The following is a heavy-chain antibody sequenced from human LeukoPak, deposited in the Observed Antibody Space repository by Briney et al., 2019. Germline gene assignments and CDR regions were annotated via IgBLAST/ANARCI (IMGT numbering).Heavy chain of an antibody. CDR2: ISAYNGNT. V-gene: IGHV1-18*01. CDR3: AREAAAGPLGYYYYYMDV. D-gene: IGHD6-13*01. CDR1: GYTFTSYG. Sequence: GASVKVSCKASGYTFTSYGISWVRQAPGQGLEWMGWISAYNGNTNYAQKLQGRVTVTTDTSTSTAYMELRSLRSDDTAVYYCAREAAAGPLGYYYYYMDVWGKGTTVTVSS. J-gene: IGHJ6*03.